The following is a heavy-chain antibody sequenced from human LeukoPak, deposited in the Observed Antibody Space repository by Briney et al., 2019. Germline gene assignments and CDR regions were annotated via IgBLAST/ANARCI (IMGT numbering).Heavy chain of an antibody. D-gene: IGHD3-10*01. CDR2: IYYSGST. V-gene: IGHV4-59*01. CDR1: GGSFSGYY. CDR3: ARGDITMVRGVSFYYYYYMDV. Sequence: SETLSLTCAVYGGSFSGYYWSWIRQPPGKGLEWIGYIYYSGSTNYNPSLKSRVTISVDTSKNQFSLKLSSVTAADTAVYYCARGDITMVRGVSFYYYYYMDVWGKGTTVTVSS. J-gene: IGHJ6*03.